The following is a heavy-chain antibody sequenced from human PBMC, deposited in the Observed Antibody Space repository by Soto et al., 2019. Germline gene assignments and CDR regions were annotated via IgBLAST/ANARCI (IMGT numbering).Heavy chain of an antibody. CDR3: AREYLGYYYDSSGYHRGMDV. J-gene: IGHJ6*02. CDR2: IYSGGST. V-gene: IGHV3-66*02. CDR1: GFTVSSNY. D-gene: IGHD3-22*01. Sequence: GSLRLSCAASGFTVSSNYMSWVRQAPGKGLEWVSVIYSGGSTYYADSVKGRFTISRDNSKNTLYLQMNSLRAEDTAVYYCAREYLGYYYDSSGYHRGMDVWGQGTTVTVSS.